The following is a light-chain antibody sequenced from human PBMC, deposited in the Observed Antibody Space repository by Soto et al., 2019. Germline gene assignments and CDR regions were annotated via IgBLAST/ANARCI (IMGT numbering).Light chain of an antibody. CDR2: DAS. V-gene: IGKV1-13*02. J-gene: IGKJ3*01. Sequence: AIQLTQSPSSLSASVGDRVTITCRASQVISSSLGWYQQKPCKGLTLLLYDASSLESAVPSRFSGSGSGTDFNRTISSLQPEDFATYYCQQFRYSSTCGPGTTVDGK. CDR3: QQFRYSST. CDR1: QVISSS.